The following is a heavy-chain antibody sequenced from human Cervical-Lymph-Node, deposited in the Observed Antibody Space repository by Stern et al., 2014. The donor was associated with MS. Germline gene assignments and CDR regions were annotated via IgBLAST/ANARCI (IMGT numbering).Heavy chain of an antibody. CDR1: GDSINNYNW. CDR2: ISVGGST. V-gene: IGHV4-4*02. Sequence: QVELQESGPGLVKPSGTLSLTCAVSGDSINNYNWWSWVRQPPGKGLEWIGEISVGGSTNSNPSLSSRVTLSGARVNNQFFLYLYSVTAAETAVYFCARRGGQQLVHFDYWGQGILVTVSS. D-gene: IGHD6-13*01. J-gene: IGHJ4*02. CDR3: ARRGGQQLVHFDY.